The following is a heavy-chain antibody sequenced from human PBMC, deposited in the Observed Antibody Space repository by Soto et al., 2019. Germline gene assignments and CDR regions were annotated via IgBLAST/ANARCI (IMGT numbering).Heavy chain of an antibody. CDR1: GGSFSGDY. J-gene: IGHJ6*01. CDR3: ARVVNDFWSGYLAYYYYAMDA. V-gene: IGHV4-34*01. D-gene: IGHD3-3*01. Sequence: SETLSLTCAVYGGSFSGDYWSWIRKLPGKGLDLIGEINHSGSTNYKPSLKSRVTISVDSSNNQFSLKRRSAPAADTAVYYCARVVNDFWSGYLAYYYYAMDARGEGTTVT. CDR2: INHSGST.